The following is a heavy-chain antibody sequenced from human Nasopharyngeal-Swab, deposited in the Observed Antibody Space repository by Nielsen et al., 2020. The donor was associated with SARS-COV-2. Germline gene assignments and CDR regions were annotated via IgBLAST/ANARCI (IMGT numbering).Heavy chain of an antibody. D-gene: IGHD2-15*01. J-gene: IGHJ3*02. Sequence: GGSLRLSCAASGFTFSSYSMNWVRQAPGKGLEWVSYISSSSSTIYYADSVKGRFTISRDNAKNSLYLQMNSLRAEDTAVYYCARWAGRDAFDIWGQGTMVTVSS. V-gene: IGHV3-48*01. CDR3: ARWAGRDAFDI. CDR1: GFTFSSYS. CDR2: ISSSSSTI.